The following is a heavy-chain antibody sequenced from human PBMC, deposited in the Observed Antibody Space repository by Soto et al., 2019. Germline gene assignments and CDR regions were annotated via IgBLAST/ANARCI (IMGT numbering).Heavy chain of an antibody. CDR1: GYSISSSNW. V-gene: IGHV4-28*03. D-gene: IGHD6-13*01. J-gene: IGHJ4*02. CDR3: ARGTSSWSWKFDY. Sequence: SETLSLTCAVSGYSISSSNWWGWIRQPPGKGLEWIGYIYYSGTTYYNPSLKSRVTMSVDTSKNQFSLKLTSVTAADTAVYYCARGTSSWSWKFDYWGQGILVTVSS. CDR2: IYYSGTT.